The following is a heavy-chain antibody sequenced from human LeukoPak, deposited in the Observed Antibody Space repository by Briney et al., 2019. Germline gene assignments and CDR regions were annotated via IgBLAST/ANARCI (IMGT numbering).Heavy chain of an antibody. D-gene: IGHD5-18*01. Sequence: QPGRSLRLSCTASGFTFGDYAMSWVRQAPGKGLEWVGFIRSKAYGGTTEYAASVKGRFTISRDDSKSIAYLQMNSLKTEDTAVYYCTRGLDTALDAFDIWGQGTMVTVSS. CDR3: TRGLDTALDAFDI. V-gene: IGHV3-49*04. J-gene: IGHJ3*02. CDR1: GFTFGDYA. CDR2: IRSKAYGGTT.